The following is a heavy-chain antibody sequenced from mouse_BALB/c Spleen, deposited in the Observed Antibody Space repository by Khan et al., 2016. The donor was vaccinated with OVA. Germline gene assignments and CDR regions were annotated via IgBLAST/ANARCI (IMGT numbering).Heavy chain of an antibody. D-gene: IGHD1-1*01. V-gene: IGHV5-9-3*01. CDR2: ISSGDTYT. CDR3: ARPPITTVVATSYWFFDV. CDR1: GFTFSSYA. J-gene: IGHJ1*01. Sequence: EVELVESGGGLVKPGGSLKLSCAASGFTFSSYAMSWVRQTPEKRLEWVATISSGDTYTYYPDSVNGRFTISRDNAKNTLYLQMSSLRSEDTAMYYCARPPITTVVATSYWFFDVWGAGTTVTVST.